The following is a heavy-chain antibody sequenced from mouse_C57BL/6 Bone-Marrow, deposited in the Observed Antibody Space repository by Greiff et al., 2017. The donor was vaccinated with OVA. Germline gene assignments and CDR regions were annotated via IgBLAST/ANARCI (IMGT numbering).Heavy chain of an antibody. Sequence: QVQLKQSGPGLVQPSQSLSITCTVSGFSLTSYGVHWVRQSPGKGLEWLGVIWSGGSTDYNAAFISRLSISKDNSKSQVFFKMNSLQADDTAIYYCALIYYDYDEWYFDVWGTGTTVTVSS. CDR2: IWSGGST. V-gene: IGHV2-2*01. CDR3: ALIYYDYDEWYFDV. CDR1: GFSLTSYG. J-gene: IGHJ1*03. D-gene: IGHD2-4*01.